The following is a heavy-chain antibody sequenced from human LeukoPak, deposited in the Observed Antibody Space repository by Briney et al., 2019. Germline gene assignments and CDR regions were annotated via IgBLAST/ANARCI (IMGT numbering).Heavy chain of an antibody. D-gene: IGHD1-26*01. V-gene: IGHV3-11*04. J-gene: IGHJ3*02. CDR2: ISSSGSTI. CDR1: GFTFSDYY. CDR3: ARGALRSYDAFDI. Sequence: PGGSLRLSCAASGFTFSDYYMSWIRQAPGKGLEWVSYISSSGSTIYYADSVKGRFTISRDNSKNTLYLQMNSLRAEDTAVYYCARGALRSYDAFDIWGQGTMVTVSS.